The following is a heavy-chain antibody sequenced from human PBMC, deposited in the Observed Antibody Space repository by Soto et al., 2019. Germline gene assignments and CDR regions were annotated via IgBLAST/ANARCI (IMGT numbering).Heavy chain of an antibody. Sequence: PGGSLRLSCAASGFTFSSYSMNWVRQAPGKGLEWVSYISSSSSTIYYADSVKGRFTISRDNAKNSLYLQMNSLRDEDTAVYYCARGPRGIAARYYYYGMDVWGQGTTVTVSS. CDR2: ISSSSSTI. D-gene: IGHD6-6*01. CDR1: GFTFSSYS. V-gene: IGHV3-48*02. CDR3: ARGPRGIAARYYYYGMDV. J-gene: IGHJ6*02.